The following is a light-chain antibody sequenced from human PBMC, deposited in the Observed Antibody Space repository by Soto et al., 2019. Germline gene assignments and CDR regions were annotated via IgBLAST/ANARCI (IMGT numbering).Light chain of an antibody. V-gene: IGKV3D-15*01. Sequence: IVLTQSPATLSVSPGERATLSCRASQSVSSNLAWHQQRTGQAPRLLIYGESTRATGVPDRLSGGGSGTEFTLTITSLQSEDFAVYWCQKYNNWPLTFGPGARLEIK. CDR3: QKYNNWPLT. J-gene: IGKJ5*01. CDR2: GES. CDR1: QSVSSN.